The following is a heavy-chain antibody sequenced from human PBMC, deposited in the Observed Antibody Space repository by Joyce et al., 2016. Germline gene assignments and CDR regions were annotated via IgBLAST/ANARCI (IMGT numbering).Heavy chain of an antibody. V-gene: IGHV4-30-2*01. Sequence: QLQLQESGSGLVKPSQTLSLTCAVSGGSISSGDFAWSWVRQPPGKDLEWMGYSYQTGTHFYKPSPKSRVTISLNRSKNQVSLNLTSETAADTAVYFFARGPWNNAFDVWGQGTVVTVSS. CDR2: SYQTGTH. D-gene: IGHD1/OR15-1a*01. J-gene: IGHJ3*01. CDR1: GGSISSGDFA. CDR3: ARGPWNNAFDV.